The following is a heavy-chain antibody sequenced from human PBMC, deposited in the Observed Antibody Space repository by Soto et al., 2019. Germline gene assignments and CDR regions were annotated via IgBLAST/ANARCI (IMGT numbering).Heavy chain of an antibody. J-gene: IGHJ4*02. V-gene: IGHV4-34*01. Sequence: SETLSLTCAVYGGSFSGYYWSWIRQPPGKGLEWIGEINHSGSTNYNPSLKSRVTISVDTSKNQFSLKLSSVTAADTAVYYCARGPGKRYCSSTSCYTVAVAGSFDYWGQGTLVTVFS. CDR1: GGSFSGYY. CDR3: ARGPGKRYCSSTSCYTVAVAGSFDY. CDR2: INHSGST. D-gene: IGHD2-2*02.